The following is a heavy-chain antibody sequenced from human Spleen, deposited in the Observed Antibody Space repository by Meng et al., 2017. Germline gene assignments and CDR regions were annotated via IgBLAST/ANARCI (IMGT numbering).Heavy chain of an antibody. J-gene: IGHJ4*02. CDR2: IYPSDSDT. D-gene: IGHD1-26*01. V-gene: IGHV5-51*01. Sequence: KVSCKGSGYNFNSYWITWVRQMPGKGLEWMGIIYPSDSDTRYSPSFQGQVTISADKSISTAYLQWSSLKASDTAMYYCARHQIIVGATSWVDYWGQGTLVTVSS. CDR3: ARHQIIVGATSWVDY. CDR1: GYNFNSYW.